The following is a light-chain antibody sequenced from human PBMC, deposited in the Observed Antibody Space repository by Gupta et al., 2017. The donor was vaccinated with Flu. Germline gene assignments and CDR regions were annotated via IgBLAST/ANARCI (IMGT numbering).Light chain of an antibody. J-gene: IGKJ2*01. CDR1: ESISSS. CDR2: AAA. V-gene: IGKV1-39*01. CDR3: HHSSRNLFT. Sequence: GDRVTITCRASESISSSLNWYQQKPGTAPKLLIYAAATLQRVVPSRFSGSGSVTDFTLTIHSLQAADFGTSYCHHSSRNLFTFGQGPKLDI.